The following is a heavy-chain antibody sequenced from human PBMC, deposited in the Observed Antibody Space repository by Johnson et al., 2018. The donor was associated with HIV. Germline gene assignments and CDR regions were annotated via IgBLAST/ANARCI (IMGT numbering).Heavy chain of an antibody. CDR2: INSDGSST. V-gene: IGHV3-74*01. D-gene: IGHD1-14*01. CDR1: GFTFSSYW. Sequence: EVQLVESGGGLVQPGGSLRLSCAASGFTFSSYWMHWVRQAPGKGLVWVSRINSDGSSTVYADSVKGRFTISRDDSKNTLYMQMNSLKTEDTAVYYCTTDYHVVFGAFDIWGQGTMVTVSS. CDR3: TTDYHVVFGAFDI. J-gene: IGHJ3*02.